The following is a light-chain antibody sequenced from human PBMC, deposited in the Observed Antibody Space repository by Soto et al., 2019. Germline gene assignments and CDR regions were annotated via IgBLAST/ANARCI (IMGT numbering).Light chain of an antibody. J-gene: IGKJ5*01. CDR3: QQYGDSPEIT. CDR2: GAS. Sequence: EIVLTQSPGTLSLSPGERATLSCRASQSVSSRYLAWYHLKPGRAPRLLIYGASSRATGTPDRFSGSGSGTDFTLTISRLEPEDFALYYCQQYGDSPEITFGQGTRLEIK. V-gene: IGKV3-20*01. CDR1: QSVSSRY.